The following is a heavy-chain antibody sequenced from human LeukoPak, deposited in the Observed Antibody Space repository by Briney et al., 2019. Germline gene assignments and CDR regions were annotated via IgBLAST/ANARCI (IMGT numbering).Heavy chain of an antibody. J-gene: IGHJ4*02. CDR1: GIILSTYG. V-gene: IGHV3-64*04. D-gene: IGHD2-15*01. CDR2: ISSDGGNT. CDR3: AKGDLVYCSGGSCCPRYYFDF. Sequence: GGSLRLSCSASGIILSTYGMQSVRQAPGKGLEYVAAISSDGGNTYYADSVKGRLTISRDNAKNTLYLQMNSLRAEDTAVYYYAKGDLVYCSGGSCCPRYYFDFWGQGTLVAVSS.